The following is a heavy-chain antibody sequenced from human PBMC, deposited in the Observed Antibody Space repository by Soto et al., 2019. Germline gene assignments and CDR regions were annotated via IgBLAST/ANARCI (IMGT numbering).Heavy chain of an antibody. CDR2: ISSGAITR. J-gene: IGHJ4*02. Sequence: QVQLVESGGGLVKPGGSLRLSCAASGFTFSDYYMNWIRQAPGKGLEWVSYISSGAITRYYADSVKGRFTISRDNAKNSLYLQMNSLRAEDTAVYYCAGQYSSSSVEFWGQGTLVTVSS. V-gene: IGHV3-11*01. CDR1: GFTFSDYY. D-gene: IGHD6-6*01. CDR3: AGQYSSSSVEF.